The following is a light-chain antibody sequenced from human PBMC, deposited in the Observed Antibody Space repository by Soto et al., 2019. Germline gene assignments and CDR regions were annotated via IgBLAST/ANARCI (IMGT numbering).Light chain of an antibody. V-gene: IGKV1-27*01. CDR2: AAS. CDR3: QKYSGAPFT. Sequence: DIQMTQSPSSLSASVGDRVTITCQASQEISYFLSWYQLKPGKVPKLLIYAASILQSGVPSRFSGSGSGTDFTLTISSLQPEDIATYYCQKYSGAPFTFGPGTKVDIK. J-gene: IGKJ3*01. CDR1: QEISYF.